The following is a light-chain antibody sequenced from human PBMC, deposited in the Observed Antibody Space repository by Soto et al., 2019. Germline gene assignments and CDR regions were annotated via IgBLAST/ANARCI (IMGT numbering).Light chain of an antibody. CDR3: QQYGRPPRT. Sequence: EIVLTQSPGTLSLSPGERATLSCRASQSVSSNYLAWYQQKPGQAPRLLISGVSSRATGIPDRFSGSGSGPDFTLTISSLEPEDIAVYYCQQYGRPPRTFGQGTKVQIK. CDR2: GVS. J-gene: IGKJ1*01. CDR1: QSVSSNY. V-gene: IGKV3-20*01.